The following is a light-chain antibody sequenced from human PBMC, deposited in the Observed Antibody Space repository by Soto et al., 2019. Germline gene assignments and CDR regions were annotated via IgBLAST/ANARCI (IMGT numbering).Light chain of an antibody. CDR1: QSVRSN. J-gene: IGKJ5*01. Sequence: EIVMTQSPATLSVSPGERATLSCRASQSVRSNLAWYQQKPGQAPRLLIYGASTRATGIPARFSGSGSGTEFTLTISSLQSEDFAVYYCQQYNNWPPSTFGQGTRLEIK. V-gene: IGKV3-15*01. CDR2: GAS. CDR3: QQYNNWPPST.